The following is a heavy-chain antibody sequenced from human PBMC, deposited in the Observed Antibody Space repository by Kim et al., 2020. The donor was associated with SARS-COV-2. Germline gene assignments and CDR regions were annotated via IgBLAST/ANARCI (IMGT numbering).Heavy chain of an antibody. J-gene: IGHJ4*01. Sequence: GGSLRLSCAASGFTFSSYAMHWVRQAPGKGLEWVAVISYDGSNKYYADSVKGRFTISRDNSKNTLYLQMNSLRAEDTAVYYCARGRIAATFTANFDYWG. CDR2: ISYDGSNK. D-gene: IGHD6-13*01. V-gene: IGHV3-30-3*01. CDR3: ARGRIAATFTANFDY. CDR1: GFTFSSYA.